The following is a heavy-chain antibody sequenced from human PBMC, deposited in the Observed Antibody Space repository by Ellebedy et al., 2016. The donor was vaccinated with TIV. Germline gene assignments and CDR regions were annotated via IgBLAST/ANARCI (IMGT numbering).Heavy chain of an antibody. Sequence: GSLRLSCTVSGVSISSSSYYWGWIRQPPGKGLEWIGTIYYSGSTCYNPSLKSRVTISVDTSKNQFSLKLSSVTAADTAVYYCARDWFDPWGQGTLVTVSS. V-gene: IGHV4-39*07. CDR3: ARDWFDP. CDR1: GVSISSSSYY. CDR2: IYYSGST. J-gene: IGHJ5*02.